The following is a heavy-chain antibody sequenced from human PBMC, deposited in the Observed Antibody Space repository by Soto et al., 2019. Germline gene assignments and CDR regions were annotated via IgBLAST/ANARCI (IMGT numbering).Heavy chain of an antibody. CDR1: GFTFSSYA. J-gene: IGHJ4*02. CDR3: ARGEYSSSWYYFDY. D-gene: IGHD6-6*01. Sequence: PGGSLRLSCAASGFTFSSYAMSWVRQAPGKGLEWVSAISGSGGSTYYADSVKGRFTISRDNSKNTLYLQMNSPRADDTAVYYCARGEYSSSWYYFDYWGQGTLVTVSS. CDR2: ISGSGGST. V-gene: IGHV3-23*01.